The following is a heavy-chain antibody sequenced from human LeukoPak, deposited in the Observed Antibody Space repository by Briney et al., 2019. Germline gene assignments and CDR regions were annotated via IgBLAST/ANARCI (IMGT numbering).Heavy chain of an antibody. CDR3: ARDYYDSSGYYPGADY. V-gene: IGHV1-18*01. D-gene: IGHD3-22*01. CDR2: ISAYNGNT. J-gene: IGHJ4*02. Sequence: GASAKVSCKASGYTFTSYGISWVRQAPGQGLEWMGWISAYNGNTNYAQKLQGRVTMTTDTSTSTAYMELRSLRSDDTAVYYCARDYYDSSGYYPGADYWGQGTLVTVSS. CDR1: GYTFTSYG.